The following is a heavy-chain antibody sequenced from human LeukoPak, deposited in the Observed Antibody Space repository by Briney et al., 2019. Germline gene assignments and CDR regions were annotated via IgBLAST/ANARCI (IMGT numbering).Heavy chain of an antibody. D-gene: IGHD2-21*01. CDR1: GFNFDAYA. CDR2: ICKSGRTT. CDR3: AKDHDNTDYYYYFDS. V-gene: IGHV3-23*01. Sequence: WGSLRISCAASGFNFDAYAMSWVRQAPGKGLEWVSGICKSGRTTFYTDSVKGRFTISRDNSKNTLHLQMNRLRAEDTALYYCAKDHDNTDYYYYFDSWGQGTLVTVSS. J-gene: IGHJ4*02.